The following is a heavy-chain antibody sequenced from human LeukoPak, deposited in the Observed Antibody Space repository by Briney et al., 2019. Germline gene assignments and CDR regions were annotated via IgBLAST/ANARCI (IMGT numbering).Heavy chain of an antibody. V-gene: IGHV4-39*07. CDR3: ARYSGSSGWFDP. J-gene: IGHJ5*02. CDR1: GGSISSSSYY. D-gene: IGHD5-12*01. CDR2: IYYSGST. Sequence: SETLSLTCTVSGGSISSSSYYWGWIRQPPGKGLEWIGSIYYSGSTYYSPSLKSRVIISVDTSKNQFSLRLSSVTAADTAVYYCARYSGSSGWFDPWGQGTLVTVSS.